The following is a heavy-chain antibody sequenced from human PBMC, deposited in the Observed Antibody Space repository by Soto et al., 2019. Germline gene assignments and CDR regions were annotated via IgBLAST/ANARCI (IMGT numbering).Heavy chain of an antibody. CDR2: ISSSSSTT. J-gene: IGHJ4*02. CDR3: ARGKPAAIDY. Sequence: PGGSLRLSCAASGFTFSSYSMNWVRQAPGKGLEWVSYISSSSSTTYYADSVKGRFTISRDNAKNSLYLQMNSLRAEDTAVYYCARGKPAAIDYWGQGTLVTVSS. D-gene: IGHD2-2*01. CDR1: GFTFSSYS. V-gene: IGHV3-48*01.